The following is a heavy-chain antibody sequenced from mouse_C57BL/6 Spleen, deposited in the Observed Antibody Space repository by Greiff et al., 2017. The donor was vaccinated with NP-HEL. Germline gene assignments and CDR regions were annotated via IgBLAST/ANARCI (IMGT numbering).Heavy chain of an antibody. CDR2: IRSKSSNYAT. CDR1: GFTFNTYA. V-gene: IGHV10-3*01. CDR3: VRGSYEYDDSWFAY. D-gene: IGHD2-4*01. Sequence: EVQLVESGGGLVQPKGSLKLSCAASGFTFNTYAMHWVRQAPGKGLEWVARIRSKSSNYATYYADSVKDRFTISRDDSQSMLYLQMNILKTEDTAMDYCVRGSYEYDDSWFAYWGQGTLVTVSA. J-gene: IGHJ3*01.